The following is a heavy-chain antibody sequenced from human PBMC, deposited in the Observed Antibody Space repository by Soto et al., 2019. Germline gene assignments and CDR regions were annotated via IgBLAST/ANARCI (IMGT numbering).Heavy chain of an antibody. CDR2: IIPIFGTA. J-gene: IGHJ4*02. CDR3: ARVVDTAMVTPRYYIDY. CDR1: GGTFSSYA. D-gene: IGHD5-18*01. V-gene: IGHV1-69*13. Sequence: ASVKVSCKASGGTFSSYAISWVRQAPGQGLEWMGGIIPIFGTANYAQKFQGRVTITADESTSTAYMELSSLRSEDTAVYYCARVVDTAMVTPRYYIDYWGQGTLVTVSS.